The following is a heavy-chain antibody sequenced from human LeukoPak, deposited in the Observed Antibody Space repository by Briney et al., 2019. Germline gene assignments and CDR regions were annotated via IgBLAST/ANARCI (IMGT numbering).Heavy chain of an antibody. J-gene: IGHJ4*02. Sequence: ASVMVSCKASGYTFINYGITWVRQAPGQGLEWMGWISPYNGNTKYLQKFQGRVTMTTDTSTSTASMEVRSLRSDDTAVYYCAREESIGRYQFLHEYWGQGTLVTVSS. V-gene: IGHV1-18*01. CDR3: AREESIGRYQFLHEY. CDR1: GYTFINYG. D-gene: IGHD1-26*01. CDR2: ISPYNGNT.